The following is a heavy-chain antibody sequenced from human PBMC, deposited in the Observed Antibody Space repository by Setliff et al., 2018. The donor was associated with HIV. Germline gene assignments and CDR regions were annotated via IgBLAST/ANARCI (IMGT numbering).Heavy chain of an antibody. V-gene: IGHV4-30-2*01. CDR2: IYHSGST. J-gene: IGHJ3*02. CDR1: GGSISSGGYS. Sequence: LSLTCAVSGGSISSGGYSWSWIRQPPGKGLEWIGYIYHSGSTYYNPSLKSRVTISVDRSKNQFSLKLTSVTAADTAVYYCAREVDVVTTSDAFDIWGQGTMVTVSS. D-gene: IGHD2-21*02. CDR3: AREVDVVTTSDAFDI.